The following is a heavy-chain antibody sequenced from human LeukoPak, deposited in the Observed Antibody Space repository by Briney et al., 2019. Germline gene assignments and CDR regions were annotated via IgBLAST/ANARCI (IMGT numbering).Heavy chain of an antibody. J-gene: IGHJ4*02. D-gene: IGHD3-16*01. CDR1: GFTFSNAW. CDR3: AKVPIYVGGSYGPFDY. CDR2: ISGSGYST. V-gene: IGHV3-23*01. Sequence: GGSLRLSCAASGFTFSNAWMNWVRQAAGKGLEWVSGISGSGYSTYYADSVKGRFTISRDNSKNTLYLQMNSLRAEDTAVYYCAKVPIYVGGSYGPFDYWGQGTLVTVSS.